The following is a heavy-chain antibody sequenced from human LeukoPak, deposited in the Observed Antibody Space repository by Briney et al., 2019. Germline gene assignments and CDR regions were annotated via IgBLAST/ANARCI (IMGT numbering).Heavy chain of an antibody. Sequence: QPGGSLRLSCAASGFTFSTYWIHWVRQAPGKGLVWVSHINGDGSSTSYADSVKGRFAISRNNAKNTLYLQMNSLRAEDTAVYFCARGSSARFIGPEYWGHGTLVTVSS. CDR1: GFTFSTYW. D-gene: IGHD1-26*01. CDR2: INGDGSST. J-gene: IGHJ4*01. V-gene: IGHV3-74*01. CDR3: ARGSSARFIGPEY.